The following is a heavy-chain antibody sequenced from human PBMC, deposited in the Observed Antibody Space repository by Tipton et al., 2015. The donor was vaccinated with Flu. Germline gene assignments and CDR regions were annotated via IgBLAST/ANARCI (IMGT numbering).Heavy chain of an antibody. V-gene: IGHV4-39*06. CDR2: IYYSGST. Sequence: TLSLTCTVSGGSISSSSYYWGWIRQPPGKGLEWIGSIYYSGSTYYNPSLKSRVTISVDTSKNQFPLKLSSVTAADTAVYYCARDRGDYYDSSGYYPPGNWFDPWGQGTLVTVSS. J-gene: IGHJ5*02. D-gene: IGHD3-22*01. CDR1: GGSISSSSYY. CDR3: ARDRGDYYDSSGYYPPGNWFDP.